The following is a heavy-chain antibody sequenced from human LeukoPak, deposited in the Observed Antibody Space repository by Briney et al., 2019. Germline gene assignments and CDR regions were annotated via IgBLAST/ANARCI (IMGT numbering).Heavy chain of an antibody. J-gene: IGHJ4*02. CDR3: ARERKYCSGGSCYSEFDY. CDR1: GYTFTGYY. Sequence: ASVKVSCKASGYTFTGYYMHWVRQAPGQGLEWMGWINPNSGGTNYAQKFQGRVTMTRDTSISTAYMELSRLRSDDTAVYYCARERKYCSGGSCYSEFDYWGQGTLVTVSS. V-gene: IGHV1-2*02. CDR2: INPNSGGT. D-gene: IGHD2-15*01.